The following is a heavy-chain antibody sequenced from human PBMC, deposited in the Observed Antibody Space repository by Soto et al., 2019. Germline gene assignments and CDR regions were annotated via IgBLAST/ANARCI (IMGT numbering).Heavy chain of an antibody. V-gene: IGHV3-74*01. CDR2: IDGSATNK. CDR3: VRLGFVGEGDF. J-gene: IGHJ4*02. Sequence: EVQLVESGGGLVQPGGSLRLSCATSGFTFSRYWIHWVRQVPGEGLVWVSRIDGSATNKDYAESVKGRFTISRDFAKSTVFLQMDSLRAEDTAVYHCVRLGFVGEGDFWGQGILVTVSS. CDR1: GFTFSRYW. D-gene: IGHD1-26*01.